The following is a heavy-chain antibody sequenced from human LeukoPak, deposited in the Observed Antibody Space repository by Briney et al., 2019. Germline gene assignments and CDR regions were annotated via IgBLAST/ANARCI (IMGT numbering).Heavy chain of an antibody. CDR3: ARQSSDRRYCSSTSCYRILDY. V-gene: IGHV4-59*08. CDR2: IYYSGST. CDR1: GGSISSYY. J-gene: IGHJ4*02. Sequence: PSETLSLTCTVSGGSISSYYWSWIRQPPGKGLEWIGYIYYSGSTNYNPSLKSRVTISVDTSKNQFSLKLSSVTAADTAVYYCARQSSDRRYCSSTSCYRILDYWGQGTLVTVSS. D-gene: IGHD2-2*01.